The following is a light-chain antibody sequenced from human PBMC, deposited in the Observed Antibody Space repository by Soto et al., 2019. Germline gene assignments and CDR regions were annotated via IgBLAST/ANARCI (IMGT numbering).Light chain of an antibody. J-gene: IGKJ3*01. CDR2: AAS. CDR1: QGISNY. CDR3: LQHYSYPFT. Sequence: DIQMTQSPYAMSASVGDRVTINCRASQGISNYLAWFQQKPGKVPKRLIYAASSLQSGVTSRFSGSGSGTECTLTIISLQTDDFATYYFLQHYSYPFTFGPGTKVDI. V-gene: IGKV1-17*03.